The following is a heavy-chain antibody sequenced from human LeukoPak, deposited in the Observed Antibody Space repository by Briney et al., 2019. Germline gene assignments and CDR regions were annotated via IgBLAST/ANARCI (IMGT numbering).Heavy chain of an antibody. J-gene: IGHJ1*01. V-gene: IGHV3-21*01. CDR1: GFTFSSCS. CDR2: ISSSSSYI. Sequence: GGSLRLSCAASGFTFSSCSMNWVRQAPGKGLEWVSSISSSSSYIYYADSVKGRFTISRDNAKNSLYLQMNSLRAEDTAVYYCARDLVRRPLGHWGQGTLVTVSS. CDR3: ARDLVRRPLGH. D-gene: IGHD3-16*02.